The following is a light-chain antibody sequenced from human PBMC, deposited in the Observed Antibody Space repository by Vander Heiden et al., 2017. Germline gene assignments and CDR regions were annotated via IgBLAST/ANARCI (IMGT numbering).Light chain of an antibody. J-gene: IGKJ1*01. V-gene: IGKV1-5*01. CDR1: QSISSW. Sequence: DIQMTQSPSTLSASVGDRVTITCRASQSISSWLAWYQQKPGKAPKLLIYDASSLESGVPSRFRGSGSGTGFTLTIRSLQPDDFATYYCQQYNRYSTFGQGTKVEIK. CDR2: DAS. CDR3: QQYNRYST.